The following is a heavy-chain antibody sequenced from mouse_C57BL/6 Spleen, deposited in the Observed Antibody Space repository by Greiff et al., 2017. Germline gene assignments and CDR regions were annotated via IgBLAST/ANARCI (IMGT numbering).Heavy chain of an antibody. D-gene: IGHD2-3*01. CDR3: TRWLLRGDY. Sequence: QVQLKESGAELVRPGASVTLSCKASGYTFTDYEMHWVKRTPVHGLEWIGAIDPETGGTAYNQKFKGKAILTADKSSSTAYMELRSLTSEDSAVYYCTRWLLRGDYWGQGTTLTVSS. CDR2: IDPETGGT. V-gene: IGHV1-15*01. J-gene: IGHJ2*01. CDR1: GYTFTDYE.